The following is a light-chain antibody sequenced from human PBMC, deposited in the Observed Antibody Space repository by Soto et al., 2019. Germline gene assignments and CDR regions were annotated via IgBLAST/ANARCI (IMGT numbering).Light chain of an antibody. CDR1: QGLVHGDGYTY. V-gene: IGKV2-30*02. CDR3: MQGTHWPPT. J-gene: IGKJ3*01. Sequence: DVVLTQSPLSLPVTLGQSASISCRSSQGLVHGDGYTYLMWFHQRPGQSPRRLIYRVSERNSGVPDRFTGSGSGTDFTLIISRVEAEDIGVYYCMQGTHWPPTFGPGTTVDIK. CDR2: RVS.